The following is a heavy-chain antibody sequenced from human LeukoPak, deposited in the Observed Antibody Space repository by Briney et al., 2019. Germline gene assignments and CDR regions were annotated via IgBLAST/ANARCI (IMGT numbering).Heavy chain of an antibody. J-gene: IGHJ4*02. D-gene: IGHD6-13*01. CDR1: GFTFSSCE. CDR2: ISYSDSTT. Sequence: GGPLRLSCAASGFTFSSCEMNWVRQAPGKGLEWVSYISYSDSTTQYADSVKGRFTISRGNAKNSLHLQMNSLRAEDTAVYYCASRVAAAGHHYFDYWGQGTLVTVSS. CDR3: ASRVAAAGHHYFDY. V-gene: IGHV3-48*03.